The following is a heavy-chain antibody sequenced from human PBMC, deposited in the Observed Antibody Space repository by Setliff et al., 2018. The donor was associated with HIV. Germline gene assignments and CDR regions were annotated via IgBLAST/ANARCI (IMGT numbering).Heavy chain of an antibody. CDR1: GGSFSGYY. V-gene: IGHV4-59*01. CDR2: IYIYNSGST. D-gene: IGHD6-19*01. CDR3: AREDIAVASAFDI. J-gene: IGHJ3*02. Sequence: SETLSLTCSVSGGSFSGYYWSWIRQPPGKGLEWIGYIYIYNSGSTNYNPSLTSRVTISVDTSRNQFSLKLTPVTAADTAIYYCAREDIAVASAFDIWGQGTMVTVSS.